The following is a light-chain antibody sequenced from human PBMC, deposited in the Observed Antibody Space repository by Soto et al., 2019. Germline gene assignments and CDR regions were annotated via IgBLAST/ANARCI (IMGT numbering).Light chain of an antibody. CDR3: LEYQSYWT. CDR1: QSISRQ. CDR2: QAS. Sequence: DIQMTQSPSTLSASVGDRVSITCRASQSISRQLAWYQQKPGKAPNLLIYQASNLETGVPSRVTGSGSGTEFTRTFCSLQPDDLAIYYCLEYQSYWTFGQGTKVEV. V-gene: IGKV1-5*03. J-gene: IGKJ1*01.